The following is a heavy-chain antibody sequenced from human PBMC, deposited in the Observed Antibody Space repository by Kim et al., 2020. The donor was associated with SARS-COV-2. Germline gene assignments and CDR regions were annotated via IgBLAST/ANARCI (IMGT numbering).Heavy chain of an antibody. D-gene: IGHD6-6*01. V-gene: IGHV3-64D*09. CDR3: VKDYSRRPIAARLDY. J-gene: IGHJ4*02. Sequence: DSVKGRFTISRDNSKNTLYLQMSSLRAEDTAVYYCVKDYSRRPIAARLDYWGQGTLVTVSS.